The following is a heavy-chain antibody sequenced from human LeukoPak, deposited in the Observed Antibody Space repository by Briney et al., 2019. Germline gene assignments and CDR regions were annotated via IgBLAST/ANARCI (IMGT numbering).Heavy chain of an antibody. CDR2: ISYDGSNK. CDR1: GFTFSSYG. J-gene: IGHJ4*02. V-gene: IGHV3-30*18. D-gene: IGHD3-3*01. CDR3: AKVGWSGSTYYFDY. Sequence: GGSLRLSCAASGFTFSSYGMHWVRQAPGKGLEWVAVISYDGSNKYYAGSVKGRFTISRDNSKNTLYLQMNSLRAEDTAVYYCAKVGWSGSTYYFDYWGQGTLVTVSS.